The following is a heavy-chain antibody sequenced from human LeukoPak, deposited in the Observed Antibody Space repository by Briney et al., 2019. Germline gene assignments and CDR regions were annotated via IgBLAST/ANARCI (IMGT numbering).Heavy chain of an antibody. Sequence: GGSLRLSCAASGFTFSRYWMSWVRQAPGKGLEWVANIKQDGSEKYYVDSVKGRFTISRDNAKNSLYLQMNSLRAEDTAVYYCARYSLPYYYYYYMDVWGKGTTVTVSS. D-gene: IGHD2-15*01. CDR2: IKQDGSEK. CDR3: ARYSLPYYYYYYMDV. V-gene: IGHV3-7*01. CDR1: GFTFSRYW. J-gene: IGHJ6*03.